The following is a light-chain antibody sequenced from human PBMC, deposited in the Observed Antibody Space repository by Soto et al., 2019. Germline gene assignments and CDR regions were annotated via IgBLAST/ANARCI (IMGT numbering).Light chain of an antibody. CDR1: QSVSSN. CDR2: GAS. J-gene: IGKJ3*01. V-gene: IGKV3-15*01. Sequence: EIVMTQSPATLSVSPGERATLSCRASQSVSSNLAWYQQKPGQAPRLLIYGASTRATGIPARFSGSGSGTEFTLIISSLQSEDFAVYYCQQAGTFGPGTKVDIK. CDR3: QQAGT.